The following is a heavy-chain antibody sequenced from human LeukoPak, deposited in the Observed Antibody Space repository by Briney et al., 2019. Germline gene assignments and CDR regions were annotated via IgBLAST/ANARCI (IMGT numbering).Heavy chain of an antibody. V-gene: IGHV3-53*01. CDR2: IHPGDNT. Sequence: GGSLRLSCAASGFTVNNNYMNWVRQAPGKGLEWVSGIHPGDNTYYAGSVKGRFTISRDNSKNTLYLQMNSLRAEDTAVYYCTRGASYYDYWGQGTLVTVSS. D-gene: IGHD3-10*01. J-gene: IGHJ4*02. CDR3: TRGASYYDY. CDR1: GFTVNNNY.